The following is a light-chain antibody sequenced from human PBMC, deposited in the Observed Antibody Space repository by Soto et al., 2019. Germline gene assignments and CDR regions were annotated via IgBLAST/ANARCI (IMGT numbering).Light chain of an antibody. J-gene: IGKJ2*01. Sequence: DIQMTQSPSSLSASVGDRVTITCRASQSISSYLNWFQQKPGQAPKLLIYVASALQSGVPSRFTGSGFGTDFTLTISSLQPEDFATYFCQQSHTPPYTFGQGTKLEIK. CDR2: VAS. V-gene: IGKV1-39*01. CDR3: QQSHTPPYT. CDR1: QSISSY.